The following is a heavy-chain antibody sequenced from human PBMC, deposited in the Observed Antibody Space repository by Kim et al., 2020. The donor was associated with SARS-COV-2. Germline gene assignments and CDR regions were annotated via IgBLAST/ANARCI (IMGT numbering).Heavy chain of an antibody. CDR2: IIPIFGTA. D-gene: IGHD6-19*01. Sequence: SVKVSCKASGGTFSSYAISWVRQAPGQGLEWMGGIIPIFGTANYAQKFQGRVTITADEPTSTPYMELSSLRSEDTAVYYCAREEGRVLGYYGMDVWGQGTTVTVSS. CDR1: GGTFSSYA. V-gene: IGHV1-69*13. CDR3: AREEGRVLGYYGMDV. J-gene: IGHJ6*02.